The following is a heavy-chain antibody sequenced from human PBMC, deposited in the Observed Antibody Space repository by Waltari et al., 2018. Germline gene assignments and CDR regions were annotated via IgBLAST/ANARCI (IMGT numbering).Heavy chain of an antibody. CDR3: ARDQDNFWSGYAYWYFDL. CDR1: GGSISSGSYY. V-gene: IGHV4-61*02. D-gene: IGHD3-3*01. CDR2: IYTSGST. Sequence: QVQLQESGPGLVKPSQTLSLTCTVSGGSISSGSYYWSWIRQPAGKGLEWIGRIYTSGSTNYNPSLKSRVTISVDTSKNQFSLKLSSVTAADTAVYYCARDQDNFWSGYAYWYFDLWGRGTLVTVSS. J-gene: IGHJ2*01.